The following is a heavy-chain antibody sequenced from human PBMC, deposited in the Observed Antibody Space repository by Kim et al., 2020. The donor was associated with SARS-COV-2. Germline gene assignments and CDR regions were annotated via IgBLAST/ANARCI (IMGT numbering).Heavy chain of an antibody. V-gene: IGHV4-34*01. CDR3: ARFGGAKKYYYYYYGMDV. CDR2: INHSGST. J-gene: IGHJ6*02. CDR1: GGSFSGYY. D-gene: IGHD3-10*01. Sequence: SETLSLTCAVYGGSFSGYYWSWIRQPPGKGLEWIGEINHSGSTNYNPSLKSRVTISVDTSKNQFSLKLSSVTAADTAVYYCARFGGAKKYYYYYYGMDVWGQGTTVTVSS.